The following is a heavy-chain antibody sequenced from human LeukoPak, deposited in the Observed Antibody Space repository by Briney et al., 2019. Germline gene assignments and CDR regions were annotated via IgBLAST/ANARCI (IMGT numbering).Heavy chain of an antibody. J-gene: IGHJ4*02. D-gene: IGHD1-26*01. V-gene: IGHV1-69*13. CDR3: ARGRESHAHSFHF. CDR1: RGTFNNYA. CDR2: IFPLFETT. Sequence: SVKVSCKASRGTFNNYAINWVRQAPGQGLEWMGGIFPLFETTNYAQGFQGRVTITADDSTSTAYIELTSLTPEDTAVYYCARGRESHAHSFHFWGQGTLVTVSS.